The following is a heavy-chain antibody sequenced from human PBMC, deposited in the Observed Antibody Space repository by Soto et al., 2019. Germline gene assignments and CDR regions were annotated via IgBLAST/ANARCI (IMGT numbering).Heavy chain of an antibody. J-gene: IGHJ4*02. D-gene: IGHD6-19*01. Sequence: GGSLRLSCAASGFTFSSYAMHWVRQAPGKGLEWVAVISYDGSNKYYADSVKGRFTISRDNSKNTLYLQMNSLRAEDTAVYYCARGSSGWYDIDYWGQGTLVTVSS. CDR1: GFTFSSYA. V-gene: IGHV3-30-3*01. CDR2: ISYDGSNK. CDR3: ARGSSGWYDIDY.